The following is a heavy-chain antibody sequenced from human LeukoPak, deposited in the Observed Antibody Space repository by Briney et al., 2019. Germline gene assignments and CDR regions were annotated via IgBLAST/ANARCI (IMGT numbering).Heavy chain of an antibody. CDR3: AREGGDFWSGNRLDY. J-gene: IGHJ4*02. CDR2: IYYSGST. Sequence: SQTLSLTCTVSGDSISSGDYYWSWIRQPPGKGLEWIGYIYYSGSTYYNPSLKSRVTISVDTSKNQFSLKLSSVTAADTAVYYCAREGGDFWSGNRLDYWGQGTLVTVSS. CDR1: GDSISSGDYY. D-gene: IGHD3-3*01. V-gene: IGHV4-30-4*01.